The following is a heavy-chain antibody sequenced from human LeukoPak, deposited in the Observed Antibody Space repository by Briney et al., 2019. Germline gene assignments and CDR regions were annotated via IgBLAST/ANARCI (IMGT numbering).Heavy chain of an antibody. Sequence: GGSLRLSCTASGFTFSSYWMTWVRQAPGKGLEWVANIEEDGSEKHYVDSVKGRFTISRDNAKNSLYLQMNSLRAEDTAVYYCARGGSTYFDYWGQGTLVTVSS. CDR1: GFTFSSYW. J-gene: IGHJ4*02. D-gene: IGHD3-16*01. CDR3: ARGGSTYFDY. V-gene: IGHV3-7*01. CDR2: IEEDGSEK.